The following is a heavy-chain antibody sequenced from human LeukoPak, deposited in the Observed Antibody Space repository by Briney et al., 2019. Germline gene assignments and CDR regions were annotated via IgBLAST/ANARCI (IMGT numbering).Heavy chain of an antibody. V-gene: IGHV1-69-2*01. CDR1: GYTFTDYY. D-gene: IGHD4-17*01. CDR2: VDPEDGET. J-gene: IGHJ4*02. CDR3: ATAGVDGDRNFDY. Sequence: ASVKLSCKVSGYTFTDYYMHWVQQAPGKGLEWMGLVDPEDGETIYAEKFQGRVTITAHTSTDTAYIELTSVRSEDTAVYYCATAGVDGDRNFDYWGQGTLVTVSS.